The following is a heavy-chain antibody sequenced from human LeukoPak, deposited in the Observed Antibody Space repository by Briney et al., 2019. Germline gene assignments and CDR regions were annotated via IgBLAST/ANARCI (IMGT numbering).Heavy chain of an antibody. CDR2: IYTSGST. D-gene: IGHD3-22*01. CDR3: ARATYYYDSSGYVLVDY. CDR1: GGSISSYY. V-gene: IGHV4-4*07. J-gene: IGHJ4*02. Sequence: PSETLSLTCTVSGGSISSYYWSWIRQPAGKGLEWIGRIYTSGSTNYNPSLKSRVTMSEDTSKNQFSLKLSSVTAADTAVYYCARATYYYDSSGYVLVDYWGQGTLVTVSS.